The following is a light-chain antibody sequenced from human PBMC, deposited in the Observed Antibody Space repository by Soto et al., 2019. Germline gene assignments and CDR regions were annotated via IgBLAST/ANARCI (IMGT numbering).Light chain of an antibody. J-gene: IGLJ2*01. CDR1: SGYSNYK. Sequence: QSVLTQPPSASASLGASVTLTCTLSSGYSNYKVDWYQQRPGKGPRFVMRVGTGGIVGSKGDGIPDRFSVLGSGLNRYLTIKNIQEEDESDYHCGADHGSGSNFVFDGGTKVTVL. CDR2: VGTGGIVG. CDR3: GADHGSGSNFV. V-gene: IGLV9-49*01.